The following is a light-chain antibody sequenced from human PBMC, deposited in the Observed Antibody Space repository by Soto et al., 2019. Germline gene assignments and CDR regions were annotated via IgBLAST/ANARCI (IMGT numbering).Light chain of an antibody. CDR2: EGS. CDR1: SSDVGSYNL. Sequence: QSVLTQPASVSGSPGQSITISCTGTSSDVGSYNLVSWYQQHPGKAPKLMIYEGSKRPSGVSNRFSGFKSGNTASLTISGLQAEDEADYYCCSYAGSSIVVFGGGTKVTVL. V-gene: IGLV2-23*01. CDR3: CSYAGSSIVV. J-gene: IGLJ2*01.